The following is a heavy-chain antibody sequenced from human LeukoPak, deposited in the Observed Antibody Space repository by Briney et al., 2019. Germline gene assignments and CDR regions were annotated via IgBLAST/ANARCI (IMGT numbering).Heavy chain of an antibody. Sequence: GGSLRLSCAASGFTFSSYAMSWVRQAPGKGLEWVSTISHSGYSTYYADSVKGRFTISRDNSKNTLYMQMNSLRAEDTAVYYCAKNMVRGVIMSSSFDYWGQGTLVTVSS. V-gene: IGHV3-23*01. J-gene: IGHJ4*02. D-gene: IGHD3-10*01. CDR1: GFTFSSYA. CDR3: AKNMVRGVIMSSSFDY. CDR2: ISHSGYST.